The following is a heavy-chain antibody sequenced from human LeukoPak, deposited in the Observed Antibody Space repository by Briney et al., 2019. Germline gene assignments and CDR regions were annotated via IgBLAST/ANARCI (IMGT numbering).Heavy chain of an antibody. CDR2: ISSSGSTI. J-gene: IGHJ4*02. Sequence: GGSLRLSCAASGFTFSSYWMSWVRQAPGKGLEWVSYISSSGSTIYYADSVKGRFTISRDNAKNSLYLQMNSLRAEDTAVYYCARDREVRGVDYWGQGTLVTVSS. CDR3: ARDREVRGVDY. V-gene: IGHV3-48*04. CDR1: GFTFSSYW. D-gene: IGHD3-10*01.